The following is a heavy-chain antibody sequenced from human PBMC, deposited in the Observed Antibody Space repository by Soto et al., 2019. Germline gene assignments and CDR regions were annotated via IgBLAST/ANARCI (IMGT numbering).Heavy chain of an antibody. D-gene: IGHD3-16*01. Sequence: SETLSLTCTVSGGSISSGGYYWSWIRQHPGKGLEWIGYIYYSGSTYYNPSLKSRVTISVDTSKNQFSLKLSSVTAADTAVYYCARDGGREGTEGQFNLISYYGMDVWGQGTTVTVSS. V-gene: IGHV4-31*03. J-gene: IGHJ6*02. CDR1: GGSISSGGYY. CDR3: ARDGGREGTEGQFNLISYYGMDV. CDR2: IYYSGST.